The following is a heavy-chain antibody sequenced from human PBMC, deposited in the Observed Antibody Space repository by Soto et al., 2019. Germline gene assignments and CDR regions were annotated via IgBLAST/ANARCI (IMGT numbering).Heavy chain of an antibody. V-gene: IGHV3-9*01. Sequence: VQVVASGGGLVQPGRSLRLSCAVSGFRFEQYVMHWVRQGPGKGLECVSTVSPTGDTVAYADSVEGRFTVSRDNAKNALYLQMNSLKGDDTAFYYGLKDCPNGSIDDWGQGTLVTVSS. J-gene: IGHJ4*02. CDR2: VSPTGDTV. CDR1: GFRFEQYV. D-gene: IGHD3-10*01. CDR3: LKDCPNGSIDD.